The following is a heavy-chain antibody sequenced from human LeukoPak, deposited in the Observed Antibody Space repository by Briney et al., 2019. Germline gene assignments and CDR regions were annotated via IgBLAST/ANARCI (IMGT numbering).Heavy chain of an antibody. CDR2: IYNTGST. D-gene: IGHD6-13*01. CDR3: ARGLSSSRWYYN. J-gene: IGHJ4*02. Sequence: GGSLRLSCAVSGLRFIDAWVDWVRQAPGKGLEWVSVIYNTGSTYYADSVKGRFTISRDNSKNTLYLQMNSLRAEDTAVYYCARGLSSSRWYYNWGQGTLVTVSS. V-gene: IGHV3-66*01. CDR1: GLRFIDAW.